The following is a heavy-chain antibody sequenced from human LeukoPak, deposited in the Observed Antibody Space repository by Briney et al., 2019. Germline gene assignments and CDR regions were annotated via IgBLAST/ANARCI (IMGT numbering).Heavy chain of an antibody. CDR2: IIPIIGTA. Sequence: SVKVSCKASGGTFSSYAITWVRQAPGQGLEWMGGIIPIIGTANYAQKFQGRVTITADESTTTAYMELSSLRSEDTAVYYCARGLTTVVGNWFDPWGQGTLVTVSS. V-gene: IGHV1-69*13. J-gene: IGHJ5*02. CDR1: GGTFSSYA. CDR3: ARGLTTVVGNWFDP. D-gene: IGHD4-23*01.